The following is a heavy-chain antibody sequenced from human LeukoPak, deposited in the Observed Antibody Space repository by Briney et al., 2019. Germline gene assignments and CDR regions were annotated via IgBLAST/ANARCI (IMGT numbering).Heavy chain of an antibody. D-gene: IGHD2-21*01. CDR2: IYYSGST. J-gene: IGHJ3*02. CDR3: AREMWWLDAFDI. V-gene: IGHV4-59*01. Sequence: SETLPLTCTGCGGSSSSYYWSWIRQPPGKGLEWIGYIYYSGSTNYNPTLKIQVTISVATSKNQFSLKLGSVTAADTAVYYCAREMWWLDAFDIWGQGTMVTVSS. CDR1: GGSSSSYY.